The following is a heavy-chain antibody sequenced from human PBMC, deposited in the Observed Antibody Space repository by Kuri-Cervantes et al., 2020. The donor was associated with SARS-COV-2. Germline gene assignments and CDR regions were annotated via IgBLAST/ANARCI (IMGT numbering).Heavy chain of an antibody. CDR1: GYSFTSYW. J-gene: IGHJ4*02. D-gene: IGHD6-13*01. CDR2: IYPGDSDT. CDR3: ARLNSSWYPHYFDY. Sequence: KVSCKGSGYSFTSYWIGWVRQMPGKGLEWMGIIYPGDSDTRYSPSFQGQVTISADKPISTAYLQWSSLKASDTAMYYCARLNSSWYPHYFDYWGQGTLVTVSS. V-gene: IGHV5-51*04.